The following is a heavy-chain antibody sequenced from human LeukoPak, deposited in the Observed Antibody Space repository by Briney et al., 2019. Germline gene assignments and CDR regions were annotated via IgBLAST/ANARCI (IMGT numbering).Heavy chain of an antibody. CDR3: ARVGYSYGYYFDY. CDR1: GGSISSGGYY. V-gene: IGHV4-31*03. J-gene: IGHJ4*02. Sequence: PSETLSLTCTVSGGSISSGGYYWSWIRQHPGKGLEWIGYIYYSGSTYYNPSLKSRVTISVDTSKNQFSLKPSSVTAADTAVYYCARVGYSYGYYFDYWGQGTLVTVSS. CDR2: IYYSGST. D-gene: IGHD5-18*01.